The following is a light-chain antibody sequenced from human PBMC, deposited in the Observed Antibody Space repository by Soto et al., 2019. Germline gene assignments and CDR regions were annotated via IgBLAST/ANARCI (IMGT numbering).Light chain of an antibody. V-gene: IGKV3-20*01. CDR3: QQYGSSKIT. CDR2: DAS. CDR1: RTVGSY. Sequence: EIVLTQSPGTLSLSPGEGGTLSCRASRTVGSYLAWYPQKPGQAPRLLIYDASNRATGIPARFSGSGSGTDFTLTISRLEPEDFAVYYCQQYGSSKITFGQGTRREIK. J-gene: IGKJ5*01.